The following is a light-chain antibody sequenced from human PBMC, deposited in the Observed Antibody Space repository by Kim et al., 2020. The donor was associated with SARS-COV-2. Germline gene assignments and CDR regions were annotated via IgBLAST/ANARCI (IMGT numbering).Light chain of an antibody. J-gene: IGKJ5*01. CDR1: QGISSY. CDR2: AAS. V-gene: IGKV1-9*01. Sequence: IQLTQSPSSLSASIGDRVTITCRASQGISSYLAWYQQKPGKAPNLLIYAASTLQSGVPSRFSGSVSGTDFTLTISSLQPEDFATYYCQQHNSYPLTFGQGTQVEIK. CDR3: QQHNSYPLT.